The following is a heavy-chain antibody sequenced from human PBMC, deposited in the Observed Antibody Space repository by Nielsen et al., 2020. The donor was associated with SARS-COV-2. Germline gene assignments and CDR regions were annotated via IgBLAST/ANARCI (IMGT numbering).Heavy chain of an antibody. CDR1: GYTFTSYA. J-gene: IGHJ6*02. CDR2: INAGNGNT. Sequence: ASVKVSCKASGYTFTSYAMHWVRQAPGQRLEWMGWINAGNGNTKYSQKFQGRVTITRDTSTSTAYMELRSLRSDDTAVYYCARDSDGSGSYFLLGYGMDVWGQGTTVTVSS. D-gene: IGHD3-10*01. V-gene: IGHV1-3*01. CDR3: ARDSDGSGSYFLLGYGMDV.